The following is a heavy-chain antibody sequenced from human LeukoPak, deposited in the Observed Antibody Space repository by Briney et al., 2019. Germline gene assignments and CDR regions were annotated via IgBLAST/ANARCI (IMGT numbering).Heavy chain of an antibody. CDR3: ERDADCSSTSCYVYFGDY. D-gene: IGHD2-2*01. CDR2: IHPDSGGT. V-gene: IGHV1-2*02. Sequence: ASVKVSCKASGYTFTDYYMHWVRQASGQGLEYMGWIHPDSGGTHYAQNFQGRVTMTRDTSISTAYMELSGLRSDDTAVYYCERDADCSSTSCYVYFGDYWGQGTLVTVSS. J-gene: IGHJ4*02. CDR1: GYTFTDYY.